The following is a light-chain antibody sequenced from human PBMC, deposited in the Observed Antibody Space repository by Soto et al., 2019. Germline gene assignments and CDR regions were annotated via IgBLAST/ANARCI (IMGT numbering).Light chain of an antibody. CDR3: QHYDSFRT. Sequence: EIVLTQSPATLSLSPRERANLSCRASQSVDSTYIAWYQQKPGQAPRLLIFGASGRATGIPDRFSGSGSGTDFTLTISRLDPEDFAVYYCQHYDSFRTFGQGTKVDI. J-gene: IGKJ1*01. CDR2: GAS. CDR1: QSVDSTY. V-gene: IGKV3-20*01.